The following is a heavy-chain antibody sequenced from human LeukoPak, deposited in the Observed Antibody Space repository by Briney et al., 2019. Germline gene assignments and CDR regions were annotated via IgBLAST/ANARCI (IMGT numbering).Heavy chain of an antibody. CDR1: GFTFSDYY. V-gene: IGHV3-11*04. Sequence: GGSLRLSCAASGFTFSDYYMSWIRQAPGKGLEWVSYISSSGSTIYYADSVKGRFTISRDNAKNSLYLQMNSLRAEDTAVYYCARDKIVGATYFDYWGQGTLVIVSS. J-gene: IGHJ4*02. D-gene: IGHD1-26*01. CDR2: ISSSGSTI. CDR3: ARDKIVGATYFDY.